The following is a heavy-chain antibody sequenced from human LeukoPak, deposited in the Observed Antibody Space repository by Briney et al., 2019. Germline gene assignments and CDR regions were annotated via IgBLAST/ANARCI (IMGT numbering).Heavy chain of an antibody. V-gene: IGHV3-43*02. J-gene: IGHJ2*01. CDR2: ISGDGGRT. CDR1: GFTFHDNA. D-gene: IGHD6-13*01. CDR3: AKDRGIAAAYWYFDL. Sequence: GGSLRLSCAASGFTFHDNAMHWVRQAPGKGLEWVSLISGDGGRTYNADSVKGRFTIFRDNSKSSLYLQMNSLRTEDTALYYCAKDRGIAAAYWYFDLWGRGTLVTVSS.